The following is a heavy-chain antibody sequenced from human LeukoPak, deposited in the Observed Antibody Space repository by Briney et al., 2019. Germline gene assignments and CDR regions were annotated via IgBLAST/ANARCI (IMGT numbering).Heavy chain of an antibody. D-gene: IGHD4-17*01. Sequence: TGGSLRLSCAASGFPFRSYAMSWVRQAPGKGPEWVSGISGSGGSTDYADSVKDRFTISRDNSKNTLSLQMNSLRAEDTAVYYCAKGRGTTVTSAANYWGQGTLVTVSS. CDR3: AKGRGTTVTSAANY. CDR2: ISGSGGST. V-gene: IGHV3-23*01. J-gene: IGHJ4*02. CDR1: GFPFRSYA.